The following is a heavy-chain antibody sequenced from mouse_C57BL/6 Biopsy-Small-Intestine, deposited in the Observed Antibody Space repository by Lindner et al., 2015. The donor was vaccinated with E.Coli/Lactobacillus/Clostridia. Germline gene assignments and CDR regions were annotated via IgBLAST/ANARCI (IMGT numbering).Heavy chain of an antibody. D-gene: IGHD3-1*01. CDR2: INPNNGGT. CDR3: ARLGGGGYAMDY. V-gene: IGHV1-18*01. Sequence: VQLQESGPELVKPGASVKIPCKASGYTFTDYNMDWVKQSHGKSLEWIGDINPNNGGTIYNQKFKGKATLTVDKSSSAAYMELRSLTSEDTAVYYCARLGGGGYAMDYWGQGTSVTVSS. J-gene: IGHJ4*01. CDR1: GYTFTDYN.